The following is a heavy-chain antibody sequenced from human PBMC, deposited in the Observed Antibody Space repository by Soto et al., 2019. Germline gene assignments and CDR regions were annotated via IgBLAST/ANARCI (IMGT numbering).Heavy chain of an antibody. CDR1: GGSISSYY. Sequence: QVQLQESGPGLVKPSETLSLTCTVSGGSISSYYWSWIRQPPGKGLEWIGYIYYSGSTNYNPSLKSRVTISVDTSKNQFSLKLRSVTAADTAVYYCARQRRIDPPDYWGQGTLVTVSS. J-gene: IGHJ4*02. D-gene: IGHD2-15*01. CDR2: IYYSGST. CDR3: ARQRRIDPPDY. V-gene: IGHV4-59*08.